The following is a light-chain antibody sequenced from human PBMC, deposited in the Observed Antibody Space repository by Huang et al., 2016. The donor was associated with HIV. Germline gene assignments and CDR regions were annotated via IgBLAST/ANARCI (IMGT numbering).Light chain of an antibody. J-gene: IGKJ1*01. CDR2: WSS. CDR3: HQYYSSPQT. V-gene: IGKV4-1*01. Sequence: DIVVTQSPGSLALSLGERAAINCTSSQSVFHSSNNKNYLSWYQLKPGQSPQLLIYWSSTREFGVPDRFLGTGSGTDFTLTITSLQAEDVAVYYCHQYYSSPQTFGQGTKVEV. CDR1: QSVFHSSNNKNY.